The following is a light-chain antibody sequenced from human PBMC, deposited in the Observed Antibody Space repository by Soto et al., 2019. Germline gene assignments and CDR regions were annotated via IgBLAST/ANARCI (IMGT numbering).Light chain of an antibody. J-gene: IGKJ1*01. Sequence: DIQMTQSPSSLSASVGDRVTITCRASQSVSKYLNWYQQNPGKAPKLLIYGAISLHSGVPSRFSGRGSGTYFPLTISNLQPEDFASYYCQQSYSTPGTFGQGTKVEIK. CDR3: QQSYSTPGT. CDR2: GAI. V-gene: IGKV1-39*01. CDR1: QSVSKY.